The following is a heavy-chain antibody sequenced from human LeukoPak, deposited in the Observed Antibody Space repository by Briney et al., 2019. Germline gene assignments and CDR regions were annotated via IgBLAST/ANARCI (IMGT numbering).Heavy chain of an antibody. CDR1: GYTFTSYA. J-gene: IGHJ6*02. CDR3: ARDRALIQRWLPNYYYYGMDV. V-gene: IGHV7-4-1*01. CDR2: INTNTGNP. Sequence: GASVKVSCKASGYTFTSYAMNWVRQAPGQGLEWMGWINTNTGNPTYAQGFTGRFAFFLDTSVSTAYLQIGSLKAEDTAVYYCARDRALIQRWLPNYYYYGMDVWGQGTTVTVSS. D-gene: IGHD5-18*01.